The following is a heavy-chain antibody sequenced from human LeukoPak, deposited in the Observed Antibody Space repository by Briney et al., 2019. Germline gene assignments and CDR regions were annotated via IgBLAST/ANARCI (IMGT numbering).Heavy chain of an antibody. J-gene: IGHJ4*02. Sequence: GGSLRLSCAAAGFTFNSFYMSWFRRAPGKGLEWVASIRQDGSDKFYVDSVKGRFTVSRDNAKNSLYLRMNSLRVEDTAVYYCARSVRQYCSTSSCPPYYSDYWGQGTLVTVSS. CDR3: ARSVRQYCSTSSCPPYYSDY. CDR2: IRQDGSDK. CDR1: GFTFNSFY. D-gene: IGHD2-2*01. V-gene: IGHV3-7*01.